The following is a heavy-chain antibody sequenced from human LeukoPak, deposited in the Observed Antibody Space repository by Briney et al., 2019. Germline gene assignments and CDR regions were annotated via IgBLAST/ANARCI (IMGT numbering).Heavy chain of an antibody. CDR3: AAYSSSWSVVTGDTAVD. CDR2: ISSSSSYI. CDR1: GFTFSSYS. J-gene: IGHJ4*02. V-gene: IGHV3-21*01. Sequence: NTGGSLRLSCAASGFTFSSYSMNWVRQAPGKGLEWVSSISSSSSYIYYADSVKGRFTISRDNAKNSLYLQMNSLRAEDTAVYYCAAYSSSWSVVTGDTAVDWGQGTLVTVSS. D-gene: IGHD6-13*01.